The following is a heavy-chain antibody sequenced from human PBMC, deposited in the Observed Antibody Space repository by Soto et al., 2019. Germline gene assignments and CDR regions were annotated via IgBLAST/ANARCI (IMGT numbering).Heavy chain of an antibody. V-gene: IGHV4-31*03. CDR3: ARARLRAVYAFDF. D-gene: IGHD4-17*01. CDR2: IYYNGNT. Sequence: QVQLQESGPGLVKPSQTLSLTCTLSGVSITSGAYYWTWVRQHPGKGLEWIGYIYYNGNTYFSPSLKSRLTISIDTYKNQFSLKLSSVTAADTAMYYGARARLRAVYAFDFWGQGTMVTVSS. CDR1: GVSITSGAYY. J-gene: IGHJ3*01.